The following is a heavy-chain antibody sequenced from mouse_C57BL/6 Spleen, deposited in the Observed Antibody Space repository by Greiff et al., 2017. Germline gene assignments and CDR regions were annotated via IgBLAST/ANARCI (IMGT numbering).Heavy chain of an antibody. J-gene: IGHJ2*01. CDR1: GYTFTSYW. V-gene: IGHV1-69*01. Sequence: VKLQQPGAELVMPGASVKLSCKASGYTFTSYWMHWVKQRPGQGLEWIGELDPSDSYTNYNQKFKGKSTLTVDKSSSTAYMQLSSLTSEDSAVYYCARGGHYYGSSYYFDYWGQGTTLTVSS. CDR2: LDPSDSYT. D-gene: IGHD1-1*01. CDR3: ARGGHYYGSSYYFDY.